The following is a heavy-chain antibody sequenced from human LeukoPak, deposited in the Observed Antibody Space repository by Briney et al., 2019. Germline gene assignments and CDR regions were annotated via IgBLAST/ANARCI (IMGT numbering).Heavy chain of an antibody. Sequence: GGSLRLSCAASGFTFSSDGMHWVRQAPGKGLEWVAVIWYDGSNKYYADSVKGRFTISRDNSKNTLYLQMNSLRAEDTAVYYCAKATKGSSWYSIYYYMDVWGKGTTVTVSS. CDR2: IWYDGSNK. CDR1: GFTFSSDG. J-gene: IGHJ6*03. CDR3: AKATKGSSWYSIYYYMDV. D-gene: IGHD6-13*01. V-gene: IGHV3-33*06.